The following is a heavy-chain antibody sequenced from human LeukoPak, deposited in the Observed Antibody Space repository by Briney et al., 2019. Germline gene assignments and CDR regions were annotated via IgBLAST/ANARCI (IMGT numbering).Heavy chain of an antibody. CDR3: AKRGVVIRVILVGFHKEAYYFDS. Sequence: GGSLRLSCAASGFTFSSYAMSWVRQAPGKGLEWVSAISGSGGRPNYADSVKGRFTISRDNAKNTLYLQMNSLRAEDTAVYFCAKRGVVIRVILVGFHKEAYYFDSWGQGALVTVSS. J-gene: IGHJ4*02. CDR1: GFTFSSYA. CDR2: ISGSGGRP. D-gene: IGHD3-22*01. V-gene: IGHV3-23*01.